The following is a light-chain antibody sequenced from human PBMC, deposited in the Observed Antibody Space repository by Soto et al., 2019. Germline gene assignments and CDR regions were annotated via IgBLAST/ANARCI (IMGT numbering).Light chain of an antibody. V-gene: IGLV1-44*01. CDR2: NNN. CDR3: AAWHDSLNGPV. Sequence: QPVLTQPPSASGTPGQRVTISCSGSSCNIGGNPVNWYQQLPGTAPKLLIYNNNQRPSGVPDRFSGSKSGTSASLAISGLQSEDEADYYCAAWHDSLNGPVFGGGTKLTVL. J-gene: IGLJ3*02. CDR1: SCNIGGNP.